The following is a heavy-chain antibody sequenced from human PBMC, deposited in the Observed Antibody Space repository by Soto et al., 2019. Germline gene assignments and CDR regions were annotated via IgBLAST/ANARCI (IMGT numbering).Heavy chain of an antibody. Sequence: GGSLRLSCATSGFTFSTFAMSWVRQAPGKGLEWVSVVSGSGGSRDYADSVKGRFTISRDNSKNMVYLQMNSLRAEDTAVYYCAKGGRYYYGSGSPYDAFDIWGQGTMVTVSS. CDR3: AKGGRYYYGSGSPYDAFDI. CDR2: VSGSGGSR. D-gene: IGHD3-10*01. J-gene: IGHJ3*02. CDR1: GFTFSTFA. V-gene: IGHV3-23*01.